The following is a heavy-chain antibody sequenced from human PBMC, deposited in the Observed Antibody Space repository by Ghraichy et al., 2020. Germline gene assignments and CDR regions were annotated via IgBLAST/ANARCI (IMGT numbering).Heavy chain of an antibody. CDR2: IYYSGST. Sequence: SETLSLTCTVSGGSVSSGSYYWSWIRQPPGKGLEWIGYIYYSGSTNYNPSLKSRVTISVDTSKNQFSLKLSSVTAADTAVYYCARGVRYESYFDYWGQGTLVTVSS. J-gene: IGHJ4*02. CDR1: GGSVSSGSYY. D-gene: IGHD3-9*01. V-gene: IGHV4-61*01. CDR3: ARGVRYESYFDY.